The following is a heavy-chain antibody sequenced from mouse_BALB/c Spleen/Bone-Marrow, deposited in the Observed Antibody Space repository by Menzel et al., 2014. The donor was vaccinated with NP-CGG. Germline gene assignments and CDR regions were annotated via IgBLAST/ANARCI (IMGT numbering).Heavy chain of an antibody. Sequence: EVKLVESGGGLVKPGGSLKLSCAASGFAFSSYDMSWVRQTPEKRLEWAAYISSGGGSTYYSDTVKGRFTISRDNAKNTLYLEMSSLKSEDTAMYYCARHMIRGFAYWGQGTLVTVSA. D-gene: IGHD2-4*01. CDR3: ARHMIRGFAY. CDR2: ISSGGGST. J-gene: IGHJ3*01. V-gene: IGHV5-12-1*01. CDR1: GFAFSSYD.